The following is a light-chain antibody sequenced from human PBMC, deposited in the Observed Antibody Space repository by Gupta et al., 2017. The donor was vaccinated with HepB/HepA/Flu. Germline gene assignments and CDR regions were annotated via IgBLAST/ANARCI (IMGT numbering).Light chain of an antibody. CDR3: QQYDNLYT. CDR1: QDISNY. J-gene: IGKJ4*01. V-gene: IGKV1-33*01. CDR2: DAS. Sequence: DIQMTQSPSSLSASVGDRVTITCQASQDISNYLNWCQQKPGKAPKLLIYDASNLETGVPSRFSGSGSGTDFTFTISSLQPEDIATYYCQQYDNLYTFGGGTKVEIK.